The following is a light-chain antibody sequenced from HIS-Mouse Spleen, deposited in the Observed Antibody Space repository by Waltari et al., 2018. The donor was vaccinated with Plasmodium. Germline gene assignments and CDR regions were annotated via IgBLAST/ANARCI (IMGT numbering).Light chain of an antibody. CDR2: EDS. Sequence: SYELTQPPSVSVSPGQTARITSSGDAWPKKSAYGYQQKSGQAPVLVIYEDSKRPSGIPERFSGSSSGTMATLTISGAQVEDEADYYCYSTDSSGNHRVFGGGTKLTVL. V-gene: IGLV3-10*01. CDR1: AWPKKS. CDR3: YSTDSSGNHRV. J-gene: IGLJ2*01.